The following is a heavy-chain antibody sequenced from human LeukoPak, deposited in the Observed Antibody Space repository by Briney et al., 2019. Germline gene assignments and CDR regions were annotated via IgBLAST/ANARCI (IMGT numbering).Heavy chain of an antibody. CDR2: IYYSGST. D-gene: IGHD2-15*01. V-gene: IGHV4-39*01. Sequence: PSETLSLTCTVSDGSISSTSYYWGWIRQPPGKGLEWIGSIYYSGSTYYNPSLKSRVTISVDTSKNQFSLKLSSVTAADTAVYYCARRGRYCSGGSCFIGLFDPWGQGTLVTVSS. CDR1: DGSISSTSYY. CDR3: ARRGRYCSGGSCFIGLFDP. J-gene: IGHJ5*02.